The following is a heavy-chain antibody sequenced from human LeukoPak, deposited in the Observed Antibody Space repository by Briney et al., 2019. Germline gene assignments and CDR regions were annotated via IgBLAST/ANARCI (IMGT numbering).Heavy chain of an antibody. CDR2: ISDTGGSR. V-gene: IGHV3-64D*09. CDR1: GFTFSSHA. CDR3: VRDLRGFDY. D-gene: IGHD4-17*01. J-gene: IGHJ4*02. Sequence: GGSLRLSCSASGFTFSSHAMHWVRQAPGKGLEFVAVISDTGGSRYSADSVKDRFTISRDNSKNTLYLQMSSLRPEDTAVYYCVRDLRGFDYWGQGTLVTVSS.